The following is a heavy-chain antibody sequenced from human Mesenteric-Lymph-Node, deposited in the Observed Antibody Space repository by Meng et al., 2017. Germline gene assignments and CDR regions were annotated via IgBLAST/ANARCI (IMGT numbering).Heavy chain of an antibody. J-gene: IGHJ4*02. CDR2: INTKTDGATA. CDR1: GFTFSRAY. CDR3: STMGASRQFNY. D-gene: IGHD3-16*01. V-gene: IGHV3-15*01. Sequence: GESLKISCAASGFTFSRAYMTWVRQTPGMGLEWVGRINTKTDGATAEYAAAVKGRFTISRDDSNNTLYLQLSSLKTEDTAVYYCSTMGASRQFNYWGQGTLVTGSS.